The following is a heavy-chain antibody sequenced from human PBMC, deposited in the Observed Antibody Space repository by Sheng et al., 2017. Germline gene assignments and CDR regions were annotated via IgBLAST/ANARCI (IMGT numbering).Heavy chain of an antibody. D-gene: IGHD3-3*01. CDR2: IYHSGST. V-gene: IGHV4-38-2*02. J-gene: IGHJ4*02. Sequence: QVQLQESGPGLVKPSETLSLTCAVSGYSISSGYYWGWIRQPPGKGLEWIGSIYHSGSTYYNPSLKSRVTISVDTSKNQFSLKLSSVTAADTAVYYCARDTHRRITIFGVVISYFDYWGQGTLVTVSS. CDR1: GYSISSGYY. CDR3: ARDTHRRITIFGVVISYFDY.